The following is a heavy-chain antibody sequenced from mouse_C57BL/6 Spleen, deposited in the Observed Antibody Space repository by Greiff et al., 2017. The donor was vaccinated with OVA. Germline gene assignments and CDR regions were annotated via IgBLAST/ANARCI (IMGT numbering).Heavy chain of an antibody. CDR3: ARPAYYSNYGFDY. D-gene: IGHD2-5*01. J-gene: IGHJ2*01. CDR2: ISSGGSYP. CDR1: GFTFSSYG. V-gene: IGHV5-6*02. Sequence: EVMLVESGGDLVKPGGSLTLSCAASGFTFSSYGMSWVRQTPDTRLEWVATISSGGSYPYYPDSVKGRFTISRDNAKNTLYLQMSSLKSEDTAMYYCARPAYYSNYGFDYWGQGTTLTVSS.